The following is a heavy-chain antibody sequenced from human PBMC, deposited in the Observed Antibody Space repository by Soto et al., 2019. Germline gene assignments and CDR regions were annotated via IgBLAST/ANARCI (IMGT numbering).Heavy chain of an antibody. D-gene: IGHD2-15*01. CDR1: GFTFSSYA. CDR3: AKGGGLRGYCSGGSCYKEPFDY. CDR2: ISGRSGST. Sequence: GGSLRLSCAASGFTFSSYAMSWVRQAPGKGLEWVSSISGRSGSTYYADSVKGRFTISRDNSKNTLYLQMNSLRAEDTAVYYCAKGGGLRGYCSGGSCYKEPFDYWGQGTLVTVSS. V-gene: IGHV3-23*01. J-gene: IGHJ4*02.